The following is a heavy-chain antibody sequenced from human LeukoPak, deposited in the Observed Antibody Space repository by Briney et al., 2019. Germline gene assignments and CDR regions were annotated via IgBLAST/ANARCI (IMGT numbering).Heavy chain of an antibody. CDR2: VIPIFGTA. CDR1: GATFTSYA. D-gene: IGHD4-23*01. CDR3: ATDCGGKGGYSWFDP. Sequence: ASVKLSCKASGATFTSYAISWVRQAPGQGLEWMGGVIPIFGTANYAQKFQGRVTITADGSTSTAYMALSSLRSEDTAVYYCATDCGGKGGYSWFDPWGQGPLVTVSA. V-gene: IGHV1-69*13. J-gene: IGHJ5*02.